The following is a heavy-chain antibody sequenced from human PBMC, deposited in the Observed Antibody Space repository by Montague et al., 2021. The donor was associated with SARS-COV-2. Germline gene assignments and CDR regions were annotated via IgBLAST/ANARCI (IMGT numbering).Heavy chain of an antibody. CDR1: GFSLSTSGVG. J-gene: IGHJ4*02. V-gene: IGHV2-5*02. D-gene: IGHD3-10*01. CDR3: AHRRPGSGSYYFDY. CDR2: IYWDDDR. Sequence: PALVKPTQTLTLTCTFSGFSLSTSGVGVGWIRQPPGKALEWLALIYWDDDRRYSPSLKSRLTITKDTSKNQVVLTMTNMDPVDTATYYCAHRRPGSGSYYFDYWGQGTLVTVSS.